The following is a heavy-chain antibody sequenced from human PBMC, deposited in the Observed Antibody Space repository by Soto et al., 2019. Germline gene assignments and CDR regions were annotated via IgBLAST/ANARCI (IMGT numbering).Heavy chain of an antibody. V-gene: IGHV3-30-3*01. Sequence: QVQLVESGGGVVQPGRSLRLSCAASGFTFSSYAMHWVRQAPGKGLEWVAVISYDGSNKYYADSVKGRFTISRDNSKNTLYLQMNSLRAEDTAVYYCARESIVGAPAFDYWGQGTLVTVSS. CDR1: GFTFSSYA. CDR2: ISYDGSNK. CDR3: ARESIVGAPAFDY. D-gene: IGHD1-26*01. J-gene: IGHJ4*02.